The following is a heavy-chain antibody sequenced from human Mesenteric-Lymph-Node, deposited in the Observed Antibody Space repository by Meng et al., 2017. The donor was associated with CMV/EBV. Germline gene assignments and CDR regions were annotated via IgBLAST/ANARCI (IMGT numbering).Heavy chain of an antibody. CDR3: AKTPPSAYNIDY. Sequence: GGSLRLSCAASGFTFSNAWMSWVRQAPGKGLEWVAFIRYDGNNKYHADSVKGRFTISRDNSKNTLYLQMNSLRAEDTAVYYCAKTPPSAYNIDYWGQGTLVTVSS. V-gene: IGHV3-30*02. J-gene: IGHJ4*02. D-gene: IGHD5-24*01. CDR2: IRYDGNNK. CDR1: GFTFSNAW.